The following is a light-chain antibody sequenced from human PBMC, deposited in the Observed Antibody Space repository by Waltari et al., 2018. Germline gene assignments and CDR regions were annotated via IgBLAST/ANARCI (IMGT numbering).Light chain of an antibody. Sequence: YVLTQPPSVSVAPGNTATITCGGDDFGSYSVHWYHKKPGQAPVLVIFYDNDRRPGIPERFSGSNSGNTATLTISRVEAGYEADYYCQVWETTRGHQGVFGPGTKVTVL. CDR1: DFGSYS. J-gene: IGLJ1*01. CDR2: YDN. CDR3: QVWETTRGHQGV. V-gene: IGLV3-21*01.